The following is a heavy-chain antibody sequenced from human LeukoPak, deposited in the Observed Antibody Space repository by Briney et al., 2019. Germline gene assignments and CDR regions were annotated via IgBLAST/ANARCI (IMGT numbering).Heavy chain of an antibody. D-gene: IGHD2-15*01. J-gene: IGHJ6*02. CDR2: INYSGGT. CDR1: GGSFSGYY. CDR3: ATLGFCSGGSYYDYYAMGV. Sequence: PSETLSLTCGVYGGSFSGYYWSWVRQPPGKGLEWIGEINYSGGTNYNPSLRSRVTTSVDTSNNQFSLNLYSATAADTAVYYCATLGFCSGGSYYDYYAMGVWGQGTTVTVSS. V-gene: IGHV4-34*01.